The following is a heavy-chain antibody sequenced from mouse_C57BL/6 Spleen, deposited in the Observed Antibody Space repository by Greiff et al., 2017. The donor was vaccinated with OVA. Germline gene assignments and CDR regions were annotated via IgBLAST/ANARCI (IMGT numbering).Heavy chain of an antibody. CDR1: GFTFSSYG. CDR3: ARIYDGYYYAMDY. CDR2: ISNGGSYT. V-gene: IGHV5-6*02. D-gene: IGHD2-3*01. Sequence: EVKLVESGGDLVKPGGSLKLSCAASGFTFSSYGMSWVRQTPDKRLEWVATISNGGSYTYYPDSVKGRFTISRDNAKNTLYLQMSRLKSEDTAMYYCARIYDGYYYAMDYWGQGTSVTVSS. J-gene: IGHJ4*01.